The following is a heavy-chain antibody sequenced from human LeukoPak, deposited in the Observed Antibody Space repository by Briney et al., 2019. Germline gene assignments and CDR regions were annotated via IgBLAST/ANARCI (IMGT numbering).Heavy chain of an antibody. CDR2: LFYSGNT. J-gene: IGHJ4*02. CDR3: ARQYDFWSGLFDY. CDR1: GGSISSYY. V-gene: IGHV4-59*08. Sequence: SETLSLTCTVSGGSISSYYWSWIRQPPGKGLEWIGSLFYSGNTNYNPSLKSRVTISLDTSKNQVSLKLSSVTAADTAVYYCARQYDFWSGLFDYWGQGTLVTVSS. D-gene: IGHD3-3*01.